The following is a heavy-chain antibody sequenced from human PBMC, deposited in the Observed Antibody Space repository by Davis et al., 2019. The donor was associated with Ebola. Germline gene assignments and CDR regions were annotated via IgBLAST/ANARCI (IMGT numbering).Heavy chain of an antibody. CDR2: INWNGGST. Sequence: GGSLRLSCAASGFTFSSYAMTWVRQAPGKGLEWVSGINWNGGSTGYADSVKGRFTISRDNAKNSLYLQMNSLRAEDTAVYHCARVNAVTGYSRFDAWGQGTVVTVSS. J-gene: IGHJ5*02. D-gene: IGHD3-9*01. CDR3: ARVNAVTGYSRFDA. V-gene: IGHV3-20*01. CDR1: GFTFSSYA.